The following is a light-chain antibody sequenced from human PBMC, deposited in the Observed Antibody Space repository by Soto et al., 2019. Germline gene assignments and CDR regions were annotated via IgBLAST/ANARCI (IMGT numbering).Light chain of an antibody. CDR1: QTINSNY. Sequence: EIVLTQSPGTLSLSPGERATLSCRASQTINSNYLAGYLQKPGQAPRHLIYGASSRATGVPTRCSGGGSGTNLSLTIRSLEHEDVAVFYCHKYGLSPRHPFGQGTKLEIK. CDR3: HKYGLSPRHP. CDR2: GAS. J-gene: IGKJ2*01. V-gene: IGKV3-20*01.